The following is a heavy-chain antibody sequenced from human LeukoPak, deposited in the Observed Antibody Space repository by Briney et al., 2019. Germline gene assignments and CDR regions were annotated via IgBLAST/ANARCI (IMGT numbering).Heavy chain of an antibody. Sequence: SGPTLVNPTQTLTLACTFSGFSVNTNGVGVGWIRQPPGKTLEWLALMYWDDDKRYSPSLKSRLTITKDIVKNQVVLIMTNMDPGDTATYYCARPSNSMVRGVTGYFDLWGRGTLVTVSS. CDR2: MYWDDDK. CDR1: GFSVNTNGVG. J-gene: IGHJ2*01. CDR3: ARPSNSMVRGVTGYFDL. V-gene: IGHV2-5*02. D-gene: IGHD3-10*01.